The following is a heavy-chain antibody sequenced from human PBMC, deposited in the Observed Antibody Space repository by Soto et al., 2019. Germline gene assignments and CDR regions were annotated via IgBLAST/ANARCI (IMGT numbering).Heavy chain of an antibody. CDR1: GGSISSYY. CDR2: IYYSGST. J-gene: IGHJ4*02. D-gene: IGHD3-22*01. Sequence: SETLSLTCTVSGGSISSYYWGWIRQPPGKGLEWIGYIYYSGSTNYNPPLKSRVTISVDTSKNQFSLKLSSVTAADTAVYYCARGTRYYYDSSGYSPFDYWGQGTLVTVSS. CDR3: ARGTRYYYDSSGYSPFDY. V-gene: IGHV4-59*01.